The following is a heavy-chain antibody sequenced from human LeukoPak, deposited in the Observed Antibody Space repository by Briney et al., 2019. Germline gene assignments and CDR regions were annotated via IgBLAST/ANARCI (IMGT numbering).Heavy chain of an antibody. CDR1: GFTFSSYG. Sequence: TGGSLRLSCAASGFTFSSYGMSWVRQAPGKGLEWVSAISGSGGSTYYADSVKGRFTISRDNSKNTLYLQMNSLRAEDTAVYYCAKHPLNYYGSGSYYSYWGQGTLVTVSS. D-gene: IGHD3-10*01. V-gene: IGHV3-23*01. CDR2: ISGSGGST. CDR3: AKHPLNYYGSGSYYSY. J-gene: IGHJ4*02.